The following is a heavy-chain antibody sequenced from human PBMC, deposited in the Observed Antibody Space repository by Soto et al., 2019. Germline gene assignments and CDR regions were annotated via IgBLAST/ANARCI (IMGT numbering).Heavy chain of an antibody. Sequence: EVQVLESGGGLVQPGGSLRLSCAASGFTFSTYAMSWVRQAPGKGLEWVSGISGGDGSTYYADSVKGRFTISRDNSKNTLYLQMNSLRAEDTAVYYCAKADLLGYCTGGSCYSLDYWGQGTLVTVSS. J-gene: IGHJ4*02. D-gene: IGHD2-15*01. CDR1: GFTFSTYA. CDR2: ISGGDGST. CDR3: AKADLLGYCTGGSCYSLDY. V-gene: IGHV3-23*01.